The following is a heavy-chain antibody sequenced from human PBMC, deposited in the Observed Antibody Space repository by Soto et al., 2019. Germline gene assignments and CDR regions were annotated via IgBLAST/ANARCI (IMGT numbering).Heavy chain of an antibody. D-gene: IGHD6-6*01. CDR2: IYYSGST. V-gene: IGHV4-39*01. Sequence: SETLSLTCTVSGGSISSSSYYWGWIRQPPGKGLEWIGSIYYSGSTYYNPSLKSRVTISVDTSKNQFSLKLSSVTAADTAVYYCARLSSSSAQWHAFDIWGQGTMVAVSS. CDR1: GGSISSSSYY. CDR3: ARLSSSSAQWHAFDI. J-gene: IGHJ3*02.